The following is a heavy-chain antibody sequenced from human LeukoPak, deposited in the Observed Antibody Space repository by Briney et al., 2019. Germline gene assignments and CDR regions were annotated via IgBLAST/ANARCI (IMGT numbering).Heavy chain of an antibody. CDR2: IIPIFGTA. CDR3: ARRAPATYDSSRVYDY. D-gene: IGHD3-22*01. V-gene: IGHV1-69*13. CDR1: GGTFSSYA. Sequence: SVKVSCKASGGTFSSYAISWVRQAPGQGLEWMGGIIPIFGTANYAQKFQGRVTITADESTSTAYIELSSLRSEDTAVYYCARRAPATYDSSRVYDYWGQGTLVTVSS. J-gene: IGHJ4*02.